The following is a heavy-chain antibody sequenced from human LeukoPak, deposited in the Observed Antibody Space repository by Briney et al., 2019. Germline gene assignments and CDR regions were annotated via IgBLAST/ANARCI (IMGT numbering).Heavy chain of an antibody. CDR2: FYHTGTT. D-gene: IGHD2-15*01. Sequence: SETLSLTCNVSGGSISDTSYYWGWIRQPPGKGLEWIGSFYHTGTTYYSPSLKSRVTISVHTSKNQFSLKLSSVTAADTAVYYCARQECNGGSCYSRAIWFDPWGQGTLVTVSS. CDR1: GGSISDTSYY. J-gene: IGHJ5*02. V-gene: IGHV4-39*01. CDR3: ARQECNGGSCYSRAIWFDP.